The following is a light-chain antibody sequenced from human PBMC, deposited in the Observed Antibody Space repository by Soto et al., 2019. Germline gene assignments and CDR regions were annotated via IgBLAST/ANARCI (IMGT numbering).Light chain of an antibody. Sequence: EIVLTQSPATLSLSPGERATLSCRASQSVSSYLAWYQQKPGQAPRLLIYDASNRATGIPARFSGSGSGTDFTLTISSLEPEDFAVYYRRVGLTFGGGTKVEIK. CDR3: RVGLT. CDR1: QSVSSY. CDR2: DAS. J-gene: IGKJ4*01. V-gene: IGKV3-11*01.